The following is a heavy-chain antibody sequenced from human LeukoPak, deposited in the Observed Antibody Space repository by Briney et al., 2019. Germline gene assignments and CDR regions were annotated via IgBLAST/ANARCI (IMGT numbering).Heavy chain of an antibody. J-gene: IGHJ4*02. V-gene: IGHV3-23*01. Sequence: GGSLRLSRGASGFTFTNYVMSWVRQAPGKGLEWVSTVTGSGRHDKYYADSARGRFTISRDISKNTLYLQMNSLRAEDTAVYYCTKDRIVRAAGRILDYWGQKTLVTVSS. CDR3: TKDRIVRAAGRILDY. CDR2: VTGSGRHDK. CDR1: GFTFTNYV. D-gene: IGHD1-26*01.